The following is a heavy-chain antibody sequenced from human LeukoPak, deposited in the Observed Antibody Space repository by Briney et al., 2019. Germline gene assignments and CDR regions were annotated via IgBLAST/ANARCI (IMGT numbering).Heavy chain of an antibody. J-gene: IGHJ3*02. D-gene: IGHD1-26*01. CDR2: IRQDGGTK. CDR1: GFTFSNYW. Sequence: GGSLRLSCAASGFTFSNYWMTWLRQAPGRGLEWVANIRQDGGTKYYVDSVKGRFTISRDNAMNSLYLQMNSLRAEDTAVYYCARDQAPSFSGGHYDAFDIRGQGTVVTVSS. V-gene: IGHV3-7*01. CDR3: ARDQAPSFSGGHYDAFDI.